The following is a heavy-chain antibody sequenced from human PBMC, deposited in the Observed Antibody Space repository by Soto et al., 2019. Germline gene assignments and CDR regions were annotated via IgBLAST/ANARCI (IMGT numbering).Heavy chain of an antibody. Sequence: SVKVSCKALRGTFTNYAFSWVRQPPGQGLEWMGGIMPFFGSGNYAQKFQGRINITADESTSSVYLELTSLRSEDTAVYYCARDRAGYYSHFVYWGQGTLVTVSS. J-gene: IGHJ4*02. D-gene: IGHD3-22*01. CDR1: RGTFTNYA. V-gene: IGHV1-69*13. CDR2: IMPFFGSG. CDR3: ARDRAGYYSHFVY.